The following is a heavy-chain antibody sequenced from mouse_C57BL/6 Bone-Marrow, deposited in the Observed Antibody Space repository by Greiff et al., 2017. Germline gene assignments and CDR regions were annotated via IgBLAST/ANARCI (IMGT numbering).Heavy chain of an antibody. CDR1: GFTFSDYG. V-gene: IGHV5-17*01. CDR3: ARGKPAWFAY. CDR2: ISSGSSTI. J-gene: IGHJ3*01. Sequence: EVQLVESGGGLVKPGGSLKLSCAASGFTFSDYGMHWVRQAPEKGLEWVAYISSGSSTIYYADTVKGRFTISRDNAKNTLFLQMTRLRSEDTARYYGARGKPAWFAYWGQGTLVTVSA.